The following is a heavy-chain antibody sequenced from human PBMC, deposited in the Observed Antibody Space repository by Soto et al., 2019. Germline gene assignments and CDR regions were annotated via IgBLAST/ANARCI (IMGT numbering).Heavy chain of an antibody. CDR3: ARPRGHLWPFDY. Sequence: PGGSLRLSCAASGFTFNIFWMHWVRQAPGKGLEWVSRINPDGTTTDYADSVKGRFTISRDNAKNTLYLQMNSLRAEDTAVYYCARPRGHLWPFDYWGQGSLVTVSS. V-gene: IGHV3-74*01. D-gene: IGHD3-10*01. CDR2: INPDGTTT. J-gene: IGHJ4*02. CDR1: GFTFNIFW.